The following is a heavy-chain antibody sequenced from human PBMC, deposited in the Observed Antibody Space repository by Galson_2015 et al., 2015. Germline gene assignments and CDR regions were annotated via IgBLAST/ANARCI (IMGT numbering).Heavy chain of an antibody. D-gene: IGHD1-1*01. Sequence: SVKVSCKASGGTFSSYAISWVRQAPGQGLEWMGGIIPIFGTANYAQKFQGRVTITADESTSTAYMELSSLRSEDTAVYYCARASTTGTTWYYYYGMDVWGQGTTVTVSS. J-gene: IGHJ6*02. CDR3: ARASTTGTTWYYYYGMDV. CDR2: IIPIFGTA. CDR1: GGTFSSYA. V-gene: IGHV1-69*13.